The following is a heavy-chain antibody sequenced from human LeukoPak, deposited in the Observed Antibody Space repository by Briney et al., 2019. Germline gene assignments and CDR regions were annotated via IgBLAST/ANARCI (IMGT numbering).Heavy chain of an antibody. V-gene: IGHV1-46*01. CDR3: ARDPSYYSHYYYYMDV. D-gene: IGHD3-10*01. Sequence: ASVKVSCKASGYTFTSYYMHWVRQAPGQGLEWMGLINPSGGSTSYAQKFQGRVTMTRDMSTSTVYMELSSLRSEDTAVYYCARDPSYYSHYYYYMDVWGKGTTVTVSS. J-gene: IGHJ6*03. CDR2: INPSGGST. CDR1: GYTFTSYY.